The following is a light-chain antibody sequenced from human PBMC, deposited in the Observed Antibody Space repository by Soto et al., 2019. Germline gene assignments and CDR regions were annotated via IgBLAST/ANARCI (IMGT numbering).Light chain of an antibody. CDR1: QSVSSN. V-gene: IGKV3-15*01. CDR2: DAS. CDR3: QQYHYWWT. Sequence: EIVMTQYPVTLSVSPGERATLSCRASQSVSSNLAWYQQKPGQAPRLLIYDASTRATGIPARFSGSGSGTEFTLTISSLQSADFAVYFCQQYHYWWTFGQGTKVEIK. J-gene: IGKJ1*01.